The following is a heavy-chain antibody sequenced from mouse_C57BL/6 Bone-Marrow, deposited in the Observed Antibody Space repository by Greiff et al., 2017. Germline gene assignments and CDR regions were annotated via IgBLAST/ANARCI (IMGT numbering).Heavy chain of an antibody. D-gene: IGHD2-3*01. CDR1: GYTFTSYW. J-gene: IGHJ1*03. Sequence: VQLQQPGAELVKPGASVKMSCKASGYTFTSYWITWVKQRPGQGLEWLGDIYPGSGSTNYNEKFKSKATLTVDTSSSTAYMQLSSLTSEDSAVYYGARVDGYYWYFDVWGTGTTVTVSS. V-gene: IGHV1-55*01. CDR2: IYPGSGST. CDR3: ARVDGYYWYFDV.